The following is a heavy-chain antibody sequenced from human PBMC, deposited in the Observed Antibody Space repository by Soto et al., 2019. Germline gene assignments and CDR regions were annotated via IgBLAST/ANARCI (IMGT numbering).Heavy chain of an antibody. CDR2: INAGNGNT. J-gene: IGHJ5*02. CDR1: GYTFTSYA. D-gene: IGHD6-19*01. CDR3: ARDGQWLVRGWFDP. V-gene: IGHV1-3*01. Sequence: ASVKVSCKASGYTFTSYAMHWVRQAPGQRLEWMGWINAGNGNTKYSQKFQGRVTITRDTSASTAYMELSSLRSEDTAVYYCARDGQWLVRGWFDPWGQGTLVTVSS.